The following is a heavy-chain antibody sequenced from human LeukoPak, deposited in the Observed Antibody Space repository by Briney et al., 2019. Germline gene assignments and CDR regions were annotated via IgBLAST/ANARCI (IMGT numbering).Heavy chain of an antibody. CDR2: ISSSSSYI. V-gene: IGHV3-21*01. J-gene: IGHJ4*02. CDR1: GFTFSSYS. Sequence: PGGSLRLSCAASGFTFSSYSMNWVRQAPGKGLEWVSSISSSSSYIYYADSVKGRFTISRDNAKNSLYLQTNSLRAEDTAVYYCARDLLGISGSYTDYWGQGTLVTVSS. D-gene: IGHD1-26*01. CDR3: ARDLLGISGSYTDY.